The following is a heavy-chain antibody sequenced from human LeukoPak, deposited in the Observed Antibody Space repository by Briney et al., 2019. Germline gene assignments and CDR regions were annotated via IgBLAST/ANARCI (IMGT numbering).Heavy chain of an antibody. CDR3: ARGLVDTGRSRFDY. CDR2: IHHSGST. Sequence: SETLSLTCAVSGESISSSHWWSWVRQPPGKGLEWIGEIHHSGSTNYNPSPKSRVTISVDKAKNQLSLKITTLTAADTAVYYCARGLVDTGRSRFDYWGQGTLVTVSS. J-gene: IGHJ4*02. D-gene: IGHD5-12*01. V-gene: IGHV4-4*02. CDR1: GESISSSHW.